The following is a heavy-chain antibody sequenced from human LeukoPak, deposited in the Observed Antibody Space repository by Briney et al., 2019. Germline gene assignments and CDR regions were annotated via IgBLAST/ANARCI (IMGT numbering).Heavy chain of an antibody. CDR1: GFTFSSHW. D-gene: IGHD6-13*01. Sequence: PGGSLRLSCAASGFTFSSHWMSWVRQAPGKGLEWVANIKQDGSEKYYVDSVKGRFTTSRDNAKNSLYLQMNSLRAEDTALYCCARQETGYSSSWWELFDYWGRGTLVTVSS. J-gene: IGHJ4*02. V-gene: IGHV3-7*03. CDR3: ARQETGYSSSWWELFDY. CDR2: IKQDGSEK.